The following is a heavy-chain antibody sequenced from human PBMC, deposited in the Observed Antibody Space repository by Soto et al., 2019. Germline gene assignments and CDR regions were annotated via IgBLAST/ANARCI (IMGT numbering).Heavy chain of an antibody. D-gene: IGHD3-22*01. Sequence: PGGSLRLSCAASGFTFSSYSMNWVRQAPGKGLEWVSSISSSSSYIYYADSVKGRFTISRDNAKNSLYLQMNSLRAEDTAVYYCARDIGAYYYDSSGYYPGHWGQGTLVTVSS. CDR2: ISSSSSYI. V-gene: IGHV3-21*04. CDR1: GFTFSSYS. CDR3: ARDIGAYYYDSSGYYPGH. J-gene: IGHJ4*02.